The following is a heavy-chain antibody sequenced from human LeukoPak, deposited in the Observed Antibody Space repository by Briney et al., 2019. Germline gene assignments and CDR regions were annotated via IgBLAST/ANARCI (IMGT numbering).Heavy chain of an antibody. J-gene: IGHJ4*02. D-gene: IGHD3-22*01. CDR3: AKDSVYYYDSSGYSALFDY. Sequence: GRSLRLSCAASGFTFDDYAMHWVRQAPGKGLEWVSGISWNSGSIGYADSVKGRLTISRDNAKNSLYLQMNSLRAEDTALYYCAKDSVYYYDSSGYSALFDYWGQGTLVTVSS. V-gene: IGHV3-9*01. CDR1: GFTFDDYA. CDR2: ISWNSGSI.